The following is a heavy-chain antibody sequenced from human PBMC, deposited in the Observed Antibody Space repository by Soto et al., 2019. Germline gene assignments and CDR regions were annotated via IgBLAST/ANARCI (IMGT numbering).Heavy chain of an antibody. J-gene: IGHJ5*02. D-gene: IGHD1-1*01. CDR3: GKGPSTMRWLDP. V-gene: IGHV4-59*10. CDR2: VQMSGTT. Sequence: PSETLSLTCAVSGASVRSYHWSWIRQAAGKGLEWIGRVQMSGTTNYNPSLQTRVTMSLDTSRNEVSLTMTSVTAADTAVYFCGKGPSTMRWLDPWGQGVLVTVSS. CDR1: GASVRSYH.